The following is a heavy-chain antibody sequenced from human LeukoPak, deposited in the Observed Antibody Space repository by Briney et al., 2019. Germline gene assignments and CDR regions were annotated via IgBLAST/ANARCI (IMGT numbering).Heavy chain of an antibody. J-gene: IGHJ3*02. CDR1: GYTFTSYG. V-gene: IGHV1-18*01. CDR3: ARDRRGYYYGSGSPNDAFDI. CDR2: ISAYNGNT. Sequence: ASVKVSCKASGYTFTSYGISWVRQAPGQGLEWMGWISAYNGNTNYAQKLQGRVTMTTDTSTSTAYMELRSLRSDDTAVYYCARDRRGYYYGSGSPNDAFDIWGQGTMVTVSS. D-gene: IGHD3-10*01.